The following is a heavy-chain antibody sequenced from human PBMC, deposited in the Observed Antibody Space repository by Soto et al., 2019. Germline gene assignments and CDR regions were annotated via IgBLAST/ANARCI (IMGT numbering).Heavy chain of an antibody. CDR2: ISGSDGTT. V-gene: IGHV3-23*01. D-gene: IGHD1-1*01. Sequence: EVQLLESGGGLVQPGGSLRLSCAASGFTFSSYAMSWVRQAPGKGLEWVSGISGSDGTTYYADSVKGRFTISRDNSKNTLYLQMNSLSAEDTAVYYCAKGRLEFDYWGQGPLVTVSS. J-gene: IGHJ4*02. CDR1: GFTFSSYA. CDR3: AKGRLEFDY.